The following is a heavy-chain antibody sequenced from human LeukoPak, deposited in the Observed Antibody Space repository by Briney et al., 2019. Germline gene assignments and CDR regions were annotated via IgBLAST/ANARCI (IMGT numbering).Heavy chain of an antibody. CDR1: GFTVSSNY. Sequence: GGSLRLSCAASGFTVSSNYMSWVRQAPGKGLEWVSVIYSGGSTYYADSVKGRFTISRDNSMNTLYLQMNSLRAEDTAVYYCATTPRTYYYGSGSYYLDYWGQGTLVTVSS. CDR2: IYSGGST. J-gene: IGHJ4*02. V-gene: IGHV3-66*01. CDR3: ATTPRTYYYGSGSYYLDY. D-gene: IGHD3-10*01.